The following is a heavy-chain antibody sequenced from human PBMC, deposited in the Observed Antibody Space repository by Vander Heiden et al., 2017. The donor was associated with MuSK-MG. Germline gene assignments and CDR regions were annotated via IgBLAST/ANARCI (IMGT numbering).Heavy chain of an antibody. Sequence: EVQLLESGGGLVQPGDSLRVSCAASGLTFSSSAMNWVRQAPGKGLEWVSVVSSSGGNTFYADSVKGRFTISRDNSKNTLYLQMNSLRAEDTAVYYCAKSRSGSYFRALDMWGQGTMVTVSS. CDR2: VSSSGGNT. CDR3: AKSRSGSYFRALDM. CDR1: GLTFSSSA. J-gene: IGHJ3*02. V-gene: IGHV3-23*01. D-gene: IGHD1-26*01.